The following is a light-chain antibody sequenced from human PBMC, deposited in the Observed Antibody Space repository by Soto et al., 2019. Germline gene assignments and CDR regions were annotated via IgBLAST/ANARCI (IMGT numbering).Light chain of an antibody. Sequence: QSVLTQPPSVSGAPGQRVTISCTGSSSNIGAGYDVNWYQQLPGTAPKLLIYGNSNRPSGVPDRFSGSKSDASASLAITGLQAEDEADYYCQSYDSSLSGYVFGTGTKVTV. CDR1: SSNIGAGYD. CDR3: QSYDSSLSGYV. J-gene: IGLJ1*01. V-gene: IGLV1-40*01. CDR2: GNS.